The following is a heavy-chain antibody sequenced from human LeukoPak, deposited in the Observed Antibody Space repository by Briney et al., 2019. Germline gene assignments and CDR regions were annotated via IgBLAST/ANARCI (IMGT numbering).Heavy chain of an antibody. J-gene: IGHJ5*02. Sequence: SVKVSCKASGGTFSSYAISWVRQAPGQGLEWMGGIIPIFGTANYAQKFQGRVTITADESTSTAYMELSSLRSEDTAVYYCARGYYDSSGYYYDWFDPWGQGTLVTVSS. V-gene: IGHV1-69*13. CDR1: GGTFSSYA. CDR3: ARGYYDSSGYYYDWFDP. CDR2: IIPIFGTA. D-gene: IGHD3-22*01.